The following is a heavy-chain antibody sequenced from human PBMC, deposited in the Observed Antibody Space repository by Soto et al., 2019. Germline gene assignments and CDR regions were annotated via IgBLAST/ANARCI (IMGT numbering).Heavy chain of an antibody. CDR3: AKDRYCSGGSCKYYSYYGMEV. CDR1: VFTFSSYG. CDR2: ISYDGSNK. Sequence: VGSLRLSCASSVFTFSSYGMHCVRHSPGKWLEWVAVISYDGSNKYYADSVKGRFTISRDNSKNTLYLQMNSLRAEDTAVYYCAKDRYCSGGSCKYYSYYGMEVLGQGTTVIVSS. D-gene: IGHD2-15*01. J-gene: IGHJ6*01. V-gene: IGHV3-30*18.